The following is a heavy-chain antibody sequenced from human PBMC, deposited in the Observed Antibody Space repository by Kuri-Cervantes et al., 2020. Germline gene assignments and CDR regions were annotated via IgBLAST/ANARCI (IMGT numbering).Heavy chain of an antibody. CDR2: ISGSGGST. D-gene: IGHD3-9*01. CDR1: GFTFSSYA. CDR3: ARDLHTGGLYDILTGYYYYYYGMDV. J-gene: IGHJ6*02. V-gene: IGHV3-23*01. Sequence: GGSLRLSCAASGFTFSSYAMSWVRQAPGKGLEWVSAISGSGGSTYYADSVKGRFTISRDNSKNTLYLQMNSLRAEDTAVYYCARDLHTGGLYDILTGYYYYYYGMDVWGQGITVTVSS.